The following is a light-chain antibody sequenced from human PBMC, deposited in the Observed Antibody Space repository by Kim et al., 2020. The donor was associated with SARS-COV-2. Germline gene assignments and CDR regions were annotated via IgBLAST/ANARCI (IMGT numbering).Light chain of an antibody. CDR1: SLISYY. Sequence: VPLGQTVRITCQGDSLISYYATWYQQKPGQALRLVIYGKNSRPSGIPDRFSASSSGNTASLTITGTQAGDEADYYCNSRDSNDNVIFGGGTQLTVL. CDR2: GKN. V-gene: IGLV3-19*01. CDR3: NSRDSNDNVI. J-gene: IGLJ2*01.